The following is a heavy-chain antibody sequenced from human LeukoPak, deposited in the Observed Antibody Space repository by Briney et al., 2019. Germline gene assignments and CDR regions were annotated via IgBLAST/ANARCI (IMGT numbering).Heavy chain of an antibody. J-gene: IGHJ6*03. Sequence: ASVKVSCKASGYTFTNYGISWVRQAPGQGLEWMGWISIYNDNTNYAEKLQGRVTMTTGTSTSTAYMELKSLRSDDTAVYYCARATDYGDFSYYYYYYMDVWGKGTTVTVSS. V-gene: IGHV1-18*01. CDR2: ISIYNDNT. CDR3: ARATDYGDFSYYYYYYMDV. CDR1: GYTFTNYG. D-gene: IGHD4-17*01.